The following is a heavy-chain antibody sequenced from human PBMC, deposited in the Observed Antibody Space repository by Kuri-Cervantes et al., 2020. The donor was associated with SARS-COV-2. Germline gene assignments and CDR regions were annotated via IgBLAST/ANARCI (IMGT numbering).Heavy chain of an antibody. CDR2: IKQDGSEK. D-gene: IGHD3-22*01. CDR3: ARDNSGYYRDAEYFQH. J-gene: IGHJ1*01. V-gene: IGHV3-7*01. Sequence: GESLKISCAASGFTFSSYWMSWVRQAPGKGLEWVANIKQDGSEKYYVDSVKGRFTISRDNAKNSLYLQMNSLRAEDTAVYYCARDNSGYYRDAEYFQHWGQGTLVTVSS. CDR1: GFTFSSYW.